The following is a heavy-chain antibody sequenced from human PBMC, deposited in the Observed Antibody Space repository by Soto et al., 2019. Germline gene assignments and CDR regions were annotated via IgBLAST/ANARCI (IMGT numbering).Heavy chain of an antibody. CDR3: ASLGGIAGLVPYYYYGMDV. Sequence: PGESLKISCKGSGYSFTSYWIGWVRQMPGKGLEWMGIIYPGDSDTRYSPSFQGQVTISADKSISTAYLQWSSLKASDTAMYYCASLGGIAGLVPYYYYGMDVWGQVTTVTFS. V-gene: IGHV5-51*01. J-gene: IGHJ6*02. CDR1: GYSFTSYW. CDR2: IYPGDSDT. D-gene: IGHD6-13*01.